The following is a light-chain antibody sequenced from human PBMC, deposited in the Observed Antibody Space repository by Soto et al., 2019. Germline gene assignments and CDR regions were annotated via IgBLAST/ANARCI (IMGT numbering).Light chain of an antibody. J-gene: IGKJ5*01. V-gene: IGKV1-9*01. CDR2: EAS. CDR3: QQLYTLPFP. CDR1: HDISTF. Sequence: QLTQSPSLLSASIADRVTITCRASHDISTFLDWYQQKPGKAPKLLIYEASTLQSGVPSRFSGSGSGTEFTLTISGLLPEDFAAYHCQQLYTLPFPFGQGTRPEI.